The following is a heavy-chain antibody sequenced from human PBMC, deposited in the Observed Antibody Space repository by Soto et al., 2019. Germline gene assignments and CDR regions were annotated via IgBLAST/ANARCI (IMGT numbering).Heavy chain of an antibody. CDR1: GFTFSRYY. V-gene: IGHV3-21*01. CDR3: ARDDXVSSTNGKAFDI. CDR2: ISTTSTYT. J-gene: IGHJ3*02. Sequence: VSLRLSCAASGFTFSRYYMNWVRQAPGKGLEWVSSISTTSTYTHYADSLKGRFTISRDNAKKLLYLEMDSLRAEDTAVYYCARDDXVSSTNGKAFDIWGQGTKVTVSS. D-gene: IGHD2-2*01.